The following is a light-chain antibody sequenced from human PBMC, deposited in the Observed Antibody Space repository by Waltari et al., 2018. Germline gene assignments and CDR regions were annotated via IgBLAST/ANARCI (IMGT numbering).Light chain of an antibody. J-gene: IGKJ2*01. CDR1: QSISSY. V-gene: IGKV1-39*01. CDR2: AAS. CDR3: QQSYSTSMYT. Sequence: DIQMTQSPSSLSASVGDRVTITCRASQSISSYLNWYQQKPGKAPKLLIYAASSLQSGVPSRFSGSGSETDFTLTISSLQPEDFATYYCQQSYSTSMYTFGQGTKLEIK.